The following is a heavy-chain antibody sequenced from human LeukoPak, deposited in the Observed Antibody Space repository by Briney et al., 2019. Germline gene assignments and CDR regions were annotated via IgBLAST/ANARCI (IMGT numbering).Heavy chain of an antibody. CDR3: AKDWPSEWQQLPDYDAFDI. Sequence: GGSLRLSCAASGFTFSTYAMSRVRQAPGKGLEWVSAINSGGSTYYADSLKGRFTISRDNSKNTLYLQMNSLRADDTAVYYCAKDWPSEWQQLPDYDAFDIWGQGTMVTVSS. V-gene: IGHV3-23*01. CDR2: INSGGST. J-gene: IGHJ3*02. CDR1: GFTFSTYA. D-gene: IGHD6-13*01.